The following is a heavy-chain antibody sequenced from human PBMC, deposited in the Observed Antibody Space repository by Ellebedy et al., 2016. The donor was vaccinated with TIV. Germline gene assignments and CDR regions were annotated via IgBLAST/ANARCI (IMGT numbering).Heavy chain of an antibody. CDR3: ARARSSGWLHTPDY. V-gene: IGHV1-2*04. J-gene: IGHJ4*02. CDR1: GYTFTGYY. Sequence: AASVKVSCKASGYTFTGYYMHWVRQAPGQGLEWMGWINPNSGGTNYAQKFQGWVTMTRDTSISTVYMELSSLRSEDTAVYYCARARSSGWLHTPDYWGQGTLVTVSS. CDR2: INPNSGGT. D-gene: IGHD6-19*01.